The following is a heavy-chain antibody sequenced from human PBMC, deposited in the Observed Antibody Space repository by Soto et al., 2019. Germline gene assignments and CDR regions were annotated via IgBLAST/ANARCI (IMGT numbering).Heavy chain of an antibody. V-gene: IGHV3-9*01. CDR2: ISWNSGSI. J-gene: IGHJ4*02. CDR3: AKEIIEGSSGWYPLFDY. CDR1: GFTFDDYA. D-gene: IGHD6-19*01. Sequence: EVQLVESGGGLVQPGRSLRLSCAASGFTFDDYAMHWVRQAPGKGLEWVSGISWNSGSIGYADSVKGRFTISRDNAKISLYLQMNSLRAEDTALYYCAKEIIEGSSGWYPLFDYWGQGTLVTVSS.